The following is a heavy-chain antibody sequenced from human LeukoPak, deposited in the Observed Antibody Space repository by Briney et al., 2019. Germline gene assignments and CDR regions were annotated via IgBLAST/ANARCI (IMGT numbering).Heavy chain of an antibody. D-gene: IGHD2/OR15-2a*01. Sequence: ASVKVSCKASGYTFTSYAMHWVRQAPGQRLEWMGWINAGNGNTKYSQKFQGRVTITRDTSASTAYMELSSLRSEDTAVYYCARDSDEYLGWFDPWGQGTLVTVSS. CDR1: GYTFTSYA. J-gene: IGHJ5*02. CDR2: INAGNGNT. CDR3: ARDSDEYLGWFDP. V-gene: IGHV1-3*01.